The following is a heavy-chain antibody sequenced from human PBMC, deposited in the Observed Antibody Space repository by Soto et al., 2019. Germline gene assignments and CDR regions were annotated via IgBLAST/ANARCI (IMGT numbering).Heavy chain of an antibody. CDR1: GASISTYY. J-gene: IGHJ6*02. D-gene: IGHD3-10*01. V-gene: IGHV4-59*01. Sequence: QMQLQESGPGVVKPSETLSLTCTVSGASISTYYWTWIRQAPGKGLESIGYLYYSGNTNYNPSLKSRVTMSVDTSKNHFYLTLTSATAADTAVYFCARGGSEGGLDVWGQGTTVAVSS. CDR3: ARGGSEGGLDV. CDR2: LYYSGNT.